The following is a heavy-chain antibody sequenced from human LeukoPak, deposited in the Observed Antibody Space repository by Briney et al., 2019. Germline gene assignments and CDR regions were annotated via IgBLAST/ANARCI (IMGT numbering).Heavy chain of an antibody. J-gene: IGHJ4*02. Sequence: SGPTLVNPTQTLTLTCTFSGFSLNTRGVGVGWFRQPPGKALEWLALIYWDDDKRYSPSLKSRLTITKDTSKNQVVLTMTNMDPVGTATYYCARDSSGYYGFDYWGQGTLVTVSS. D-gene: IGHD3-22*01. CDR2: IYWDDDK. CDR3: ARDSSGYYGFDY. CDR1: GFSLNTRGVG. V-gene: IGHV2-5*02.